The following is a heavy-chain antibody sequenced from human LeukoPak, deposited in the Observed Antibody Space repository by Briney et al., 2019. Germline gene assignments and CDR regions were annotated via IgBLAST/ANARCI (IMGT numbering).Heavy chain of an antibody. J-gene: IGHJ4*02. Sequence: SETLSLTCTVSGGSVSGSYWNWLRQPPGEGLEWIGYVSNSGSGSTKYNPSLESRVTMSVETSKNQFSLKLSSVTAADTAVYHCAKWNGGRYHFASWGQGTLVTVSS. D-gene: IGHD1-26*01. CDR1: GGSVSGSY. CDR3: AKWNGGRYHFAS. V-gene: IGHV4-59*02. CDR2: VSNSGSGST.